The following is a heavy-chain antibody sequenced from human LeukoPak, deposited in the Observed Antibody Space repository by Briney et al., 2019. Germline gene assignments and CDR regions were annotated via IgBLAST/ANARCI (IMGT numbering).Heavy chain of an antibody. CDR2: IYYSGST. Sequence: SETLSLTCSLSGGYISRYYWSWIRQPPGKGLELIGYIYYSGSTNYNPSLKSRVTISVDTSKNQFSLKLSSVTAADMAVYYCARADYYYYGMDVWGQGTTVTVSS. CDR1: GGYISRYY. V-gene: IGHV4-59*01. CDR3: ARADYYYYGMDV. J-gene: IGHJ6*02.